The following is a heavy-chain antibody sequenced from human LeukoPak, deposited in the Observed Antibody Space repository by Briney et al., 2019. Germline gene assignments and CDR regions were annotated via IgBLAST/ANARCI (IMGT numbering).Heavy chain of an antibody. J-gene: IGHJ4*02. CDR2: INTDTRGT. CDR1: GFTFSDYW. V-gene: IGHV3-74*01. Sequence: GGSLRLSCAASGFTFSDYWMHWVRQAPGKGLVWVSIINTDTRGTYYADSVKGRFTISRDNAKNTLYLQMNSLRAEDTALYYCANEIRPNDYWGQGTLVSVSS. CDR3: ANEIRPNDY. D-gene: IGHD3-16*01.